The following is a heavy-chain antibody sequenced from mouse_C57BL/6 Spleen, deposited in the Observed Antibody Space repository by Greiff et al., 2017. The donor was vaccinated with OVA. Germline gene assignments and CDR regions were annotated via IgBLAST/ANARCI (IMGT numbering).Heavy chain of an antibody. V-gene: IGHV5-17*01. J-gene: IGHJ2*01. Sequence: EVQRVESGGGLVKPGGSLKLSCAASGFTFSDYGMHWVRQAPEKGLEWVAYISSGSSTIYYADSVKGRFTISRDNAKNTLFLQMTSLRSEDTAMYYCARPGDGYYPYFDYWGRGTTLTVSS. CDR2: ISSGSSTI. D-gene: IGHD2-3*01. CDR3: ARPGDGYYPYFDY. CDR1: GFTFSDYG.